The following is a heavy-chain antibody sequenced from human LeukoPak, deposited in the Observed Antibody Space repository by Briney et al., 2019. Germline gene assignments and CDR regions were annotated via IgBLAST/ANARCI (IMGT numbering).Heavy chain of an antibody. Sequence: SETLSLTCTVSGGSISSDYWSWIRQPPGKGLEWIGYIYYSGSTNYNPSLKSRVTISVDTSKNQFSLKLSSVTAADTAVYYCARQGRGIQLWFFDYWGQGTLVTVSS. D-gene: IGHD5-18*01. CDR2: IYYSGST. CDR1: GGSISSDY. V-gene: IGHV4-59*08. J-gene: IGHJ4*02. CDR3: ARQGRGIQLWFFDY.